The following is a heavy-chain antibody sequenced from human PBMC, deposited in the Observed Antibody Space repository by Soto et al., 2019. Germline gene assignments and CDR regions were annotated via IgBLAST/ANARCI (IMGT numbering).Heavy chain of an antibody. CDR1: GFTFTSSA. CDR3: AAVPSYYGGSLFDY. CDR2: IVVGSGNT. Sequence: SVKVSCKASGFTFTSSAMQWVRPARGQRLEWIGWIVVGSGNTNYAQKFQERVTITRDMSTSTAYMELSSLRSEDTAVYYCAAVPSYYGGSLFDYWGQGTLVTVSS. J-gene: IGHJ4*02. V-gene: IGHV1-58*02. D-gene: IGHD4-17*01.